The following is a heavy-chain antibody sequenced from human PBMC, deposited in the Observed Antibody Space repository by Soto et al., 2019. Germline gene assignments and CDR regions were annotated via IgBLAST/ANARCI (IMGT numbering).Heavy chain of an antibody. J-gene: IGHJ5*02. CDR2: INHSGST. CDR3: ARGGRSSSYNWFDP. CDR1: GGSFSGYY. V-gene: IGHV4-34*01. Sequence: SETLSLTCAVYGGSFSGYYWSWIRQPPGKGLEWIGGINHSGSTNYNPSLKSRVTISVDTSKNQFSLQLSSVTAADTAVYYCARGGRSSSYNWFDPWGQGTLVTVSS. D-gene: IGHD6-6*01.